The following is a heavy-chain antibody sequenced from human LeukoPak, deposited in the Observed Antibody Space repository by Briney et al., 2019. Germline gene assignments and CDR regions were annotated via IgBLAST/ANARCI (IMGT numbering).Heavy chain of an antibody. CDR1: GFTFDDYG. Sequence: PGGSLRLSCAASGFTFDDYGMSWVRQAPGKGLEWVSGINWNGGSTGYADSVKGRFTISRDNAKSTLYLQMNSLRAEDTAVYYCARDMYFRRDSWYDVRSFDNWGQGTLVTVSS. CDR3: ARDMYFRRDSWYDVRSFDN. J-gene: IGHJ4*02. CDR2: INWNGGST. V-gene: IGHV3-20*04. D-gene: IGHD3/OR15-3a*01.